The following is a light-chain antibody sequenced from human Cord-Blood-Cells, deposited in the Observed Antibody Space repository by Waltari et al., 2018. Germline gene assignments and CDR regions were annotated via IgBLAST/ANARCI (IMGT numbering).Light chain of an antibody. V-gene: IGLV3-25*03. CDR3: QSADSSGTYWV. CDR2: NNS. J-gene: IGLJ3*02. CDR1: ALPKQY. Sequence: SYELTQPPSVSVSPGQTARITCSGDALPKQYAYWYQQKPGQAPVLGIYNNSGRPSGIPERFSGSSSGTTVTLTISGVQAEDEADYYCQSADSSGTYWVFGGGTKLTVL.